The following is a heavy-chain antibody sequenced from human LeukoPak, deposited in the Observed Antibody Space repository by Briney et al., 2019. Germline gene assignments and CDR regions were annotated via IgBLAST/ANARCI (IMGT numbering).Heavy chain of an antibody. CDR1: GFTFSSRDW. J-gene: IGHJ4*02. D-gene: IGHD1-1*01. Sequence: GGSLRLSCVASGFTFSSRDWMTWVRQAPGKGLEWVANIKQDGSEKNYVDSVKGRFTISRDNAKNSVDLQMNSLRAEDTAVYYCARELAGRNGDFDYWGQGTLVTVSS. V-gene: IGHV3-7*01. CDR3: ARELAGRNGDFDY. CDR2: IKQDGSEK.